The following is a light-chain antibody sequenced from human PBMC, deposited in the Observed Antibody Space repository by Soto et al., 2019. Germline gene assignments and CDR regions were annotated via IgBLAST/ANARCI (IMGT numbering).Light chain of an antibody. Sequence: QSVLTQPPSVSGAPGQRVTISCTGSSSNIGAGYDVHWYQQLPGTAPKRLMYGNSNRPSGVPDRCSGSQSDTSASLASTGRLAEDEADYYCQPLDSSMRGVCGGGTTVPVL. V-gene: IGLV1-40*01. J-gene: IGLJ2*01. CDR1: SSNIGAGYD. CDR2: GNS. CDR3: QPLDSSMRGV.